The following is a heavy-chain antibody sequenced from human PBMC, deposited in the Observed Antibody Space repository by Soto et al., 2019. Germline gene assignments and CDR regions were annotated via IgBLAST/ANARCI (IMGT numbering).Heavy chain of an antibody. D-gene: IGHD3-3*02. J-gene: IGHJ5*02. V-gene: IGHV4-30-2*01. CDR1: GGSISSGGYS. Sequence: PSETLSLTCTVSGGSISSGGYSWSRIRQPPGKGLEWIGYIYHSGSIYYNPSLKSRVTISVDRSENQFSLKLSSVTAADTAVYYCARGPPFLPWGQGTLVTVSS. CDR3: ARGPPFLP. CDR2: IYHSGSI.